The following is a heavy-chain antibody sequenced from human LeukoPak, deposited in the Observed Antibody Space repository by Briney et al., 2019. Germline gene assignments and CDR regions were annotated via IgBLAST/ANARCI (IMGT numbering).Heavy chain of an antibody. J-gene: IGHJ2*01. CDR3: AKDDRRYYYGSGSYFGWYFDL. V-gene: IGHV3-30*18. CDR2: ISYDGSNK. Sequence: GGSLRLSCAASGFTFSSYGMHWVRQAPGKGLEWVTVISYDGSNKYYADSVKGRFTISRDNSKNTLYLQMNSLRAEDTAVYCCAKDDRRYYYGSGSYFGWYFDLWGRGTLVTVSS. CDR1: GFTFSSYG. D-gene: IGHD3-10*01.